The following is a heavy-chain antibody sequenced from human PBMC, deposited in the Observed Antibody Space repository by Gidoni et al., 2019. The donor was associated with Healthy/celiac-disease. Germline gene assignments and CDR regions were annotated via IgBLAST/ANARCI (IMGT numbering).Heavy chain of an antibody. CDR2: IYYSGST. CDR1: GCSISSGGYY. V-gene: IGHV4-31*03. D-gene: IGHD2-2*02. J-gene: IGHJ3*02. Sequence: QVQLQESGPGLVKPSQTLSLTCTVSGCSISSGGYYWSWIRQHPGKGLEWIGYIYYSGSTYYNPSLKSRVTISVDTSKNQFSLKLSSVTAADTAVYYCAREASGYCSSTSCYISPHARGAFDIWGQGTMVTVSS. CDR3: AREASGYCSSTSCYISPHARGAFDI.